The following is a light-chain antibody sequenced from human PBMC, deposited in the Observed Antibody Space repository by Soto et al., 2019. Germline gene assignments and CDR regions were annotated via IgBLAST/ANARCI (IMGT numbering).Light chain of an antibody. V-gene: IGLV2-23*01. J-gene: IGLJ3*02. CDR1: SSDAGNYNL. CDR3: CSYAGSRV. Sequence: QSALTQPASVSGSPGQSITISCTGTSSDAGNYNLVSWYQHHPGKAPKLMIYEGSKRPSGVSNCFSGSNSGTTASLTISGLQAEDEADYYCCSYAGSRVFGGGTKLTVL. CDR2: EGS.